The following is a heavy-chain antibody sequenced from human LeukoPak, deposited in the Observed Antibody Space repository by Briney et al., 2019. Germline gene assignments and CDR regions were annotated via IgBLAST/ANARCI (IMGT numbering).Heavy chain of an antibody. D-gene: IGHD4-23*01. CDR3: ARYGSLVATYYYGMDV. CDR2: MNPNSGNT. J-gene: IGHJ6*02. CDR1: GYTFTSYD. V-gene: IGHV1-8*01. Sequence: ASVKVSCKASGYTFTSYDINWVRQATGQGLEWMGWMNPNSGNTGYAQKFQGRVTMTRNTSISTAYMELSSLRSEDTAVYYCARYGSLVATYYYGMDVWGQGTTVTVSS.